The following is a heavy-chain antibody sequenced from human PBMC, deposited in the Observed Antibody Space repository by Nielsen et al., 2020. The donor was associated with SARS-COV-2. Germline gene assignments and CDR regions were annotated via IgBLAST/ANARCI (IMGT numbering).Heavy chain of an antibody. CDR1: GFTFSNAW. Sequence: GESLKISCAASGFTFSNAWMSWVRQAPGKGLEWVGRIKSKTDGGTTDYAAPVKGRFTISRDDSKNSLYLQMNSLKTEDTAVYYCARDNSLHGMDVWGQGTTVTVSS. D-gene: IGHD4-23*01. CDR3: ARDNSLHGMDV. J-gene: IGHJ6*02. V-gene: IGHV3-15*01. CDR2: IKSKTDGGTT.